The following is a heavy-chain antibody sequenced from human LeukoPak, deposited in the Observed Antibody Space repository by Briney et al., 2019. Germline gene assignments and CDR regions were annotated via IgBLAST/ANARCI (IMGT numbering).Heavy chain of an antibody. CDR1: GGSISSYY. CDR2: IYTSGST. Sequence: SETLSLTCTVSGGSISSYYWSWIRQPAGKGLEWIGRIYTSGSTNYNPSLKSRVTVSVDTSKNQFSLKLSSVTAADTAVYYCARTNYDILTGRIERDYYYYYMDVWGKGPRSPSP. V-gene: IGHV4-4*07. D-gene: IGHD3-9*01. J-gene: IGHJ6*03. CDR3: ARTNYDILTGRIERDYYYYYMDV.